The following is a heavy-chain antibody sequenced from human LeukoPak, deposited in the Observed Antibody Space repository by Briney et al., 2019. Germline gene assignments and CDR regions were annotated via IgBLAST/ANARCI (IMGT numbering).Heavy chain of an antibody. CDR2: INPNSGGT. J-gene: IGHJ4*02. CDR1: GYTFTGYY. Sequence: ASVKVSCKASGYTFTGYYMHWVRQAPGQGLEWMGWINPNSGGTNYAQKFQGRFTMTRDTSISTAYMELSRLRSDDTAVYYCARDRDSSGPGDYWGQGTLVTVSS. CDR3: ARDRDSSGPGDY. V-gene: IGHV1-2*02. D-gene: IGHD6-19*01.